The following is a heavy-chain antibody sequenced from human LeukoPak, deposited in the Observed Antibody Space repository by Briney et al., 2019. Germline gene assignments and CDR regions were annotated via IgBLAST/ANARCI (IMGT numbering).Heavy chain of an antibody. D-gene: IGHD4-11*01. CDR2: ISSSGSTI. CDR1: GFTFSSYE. V-gene: IGHV3-48*03. CDR3: ARMRLGQYYMDV. J-gene: IGHJ6*03. Sequence: GGSLRLSCAASGFTFSSYEMNWVRQAPGKGLEWVSYISSSGSTIYYADSVKGRFTISRDNAKNSLYLQMNSLRAEDTAVYYCARMRLGQYYMDVWGKGTTVTISS.